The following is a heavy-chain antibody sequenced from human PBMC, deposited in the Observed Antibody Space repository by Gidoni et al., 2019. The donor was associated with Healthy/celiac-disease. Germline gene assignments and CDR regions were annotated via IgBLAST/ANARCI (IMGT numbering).Heavy chain of an antibody. J-gene: IGHJ6*02. Sequence: EVQLVESGGGLVQPGGSLRLSCAASGFTFSSYAMHWVRTAPGKGLEYGSAISSNGGSTYYANSVKGRFTISRDNSKNTLYLQMGSLRAEDMAVYYCARSMGDIVVVPAAPRFYYYYGMDVWGQGTTVTVSS. D-gene: IGHD2-2*01. CDR1: GFTFSSYA. CDR2: ISSNGGST. V-gene: IGHV3-64*01. CDR3: ARSMGDIVVVPAAPRFYYYYGMDV.